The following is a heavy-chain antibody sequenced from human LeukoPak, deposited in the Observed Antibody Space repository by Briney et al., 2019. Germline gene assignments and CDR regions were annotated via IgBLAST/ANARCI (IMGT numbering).Heavy chain of an antibody. J-gene: IGHJ4*02. CDR3: AKRQRGYYYGSGSSDY. CDR1: GFTFSSYA. CDR2: FSGSGGST. D-gene: IGHD3-10*01. V-gene: IGHV3-23*01. Sequence: GGSLRLSCAASGFTFSSYAMSWVRQAPGKGLDWASAFSGSGGSTYYADSVKGRFTISRDNSKNTLYLQMNSLRAEDTAVYYCAKRQRGYYYGSGSSDYWGQGTLVTVSS.